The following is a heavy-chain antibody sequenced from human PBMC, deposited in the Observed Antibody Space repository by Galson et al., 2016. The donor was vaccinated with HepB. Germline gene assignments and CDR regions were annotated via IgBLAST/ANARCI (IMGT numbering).Heavy chain of an antibody. CDR1: GFTFSRSA. CDR3: ARGPGEWFGEKGNWFDP. V-gene: IGHV1-58*01. Sequence: SVKVSCKASGFTFSRSAVQWVRQARGQRLEWIGGIVVGSGNTNYAQRFQERVTITRDMPTNTVYMELSSLKSADTAVYYCARGPGEWFGEKGNWFDPWGQGTLVTVSS. D-gene: IGHD3-10*01. CDR2: IVVGSGNT. J-gene: IGHJ5*02.